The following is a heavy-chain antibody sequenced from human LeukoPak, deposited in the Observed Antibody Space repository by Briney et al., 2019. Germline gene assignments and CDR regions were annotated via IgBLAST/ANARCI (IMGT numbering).Heavy chain of an antibody. Sequence: GESLKISCKGSGYSFTSYWIGWGRPMPGKGVGWMGIIYPGDSDTRYSPSFQGQVTISADKSISTAYLQWSSLKASDTAMYYCARHPEGYTFDYWGQGTLVTVSS. CDR2: IYPGDSDT. CDR1: GYSFTSYW. J-gene: IGHJ4*02. D-gene: IGHD5-24*01. CDR3: ARHPEGYTFDY. V-gene: IGHV5-51*01.